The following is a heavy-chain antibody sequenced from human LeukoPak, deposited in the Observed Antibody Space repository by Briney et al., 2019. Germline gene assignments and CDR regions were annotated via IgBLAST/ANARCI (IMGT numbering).Heavy chain of an antibody. CDR3: ARDRTLTGYFDY. CDR2: IIPIFGTA. D-gene: IGHD7-27*01. CDR1: GGTFSSYA. Sequence: SVKVSCKASGGTFSSYAISWVRQAPRQGLEWMGGIIPIFGTANYAQKFQGRVTITTDESTSTAYMELSSLRSEDTAVYYCARDRTLTGYFDYWGQGTLVTVSS. J-gene: IGHJ4*02. V-gene: IGHV1-69*05.